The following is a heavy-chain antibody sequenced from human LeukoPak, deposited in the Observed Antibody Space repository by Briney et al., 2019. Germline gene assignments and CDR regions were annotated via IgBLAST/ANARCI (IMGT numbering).Heavy chain of an antibody. Sequence: QSGGSLRLSCAASGFTFSSYAMSWVRQAPGKRLEWVSAISGSGGSTYYADSVKGRFTISRDNSKNTLYLQMNSLRAEDTAVYYCAKEEAIVVVAATNFDYWGQGTLVTVSS. J-gene: IGHJ4*02. V-gene: IGHV3-23*01. CDR2: ISGSGGST. CDR1: GFTFSSYA. CDR3: AKEEAIVVVAATNFDY. D-gene: IGHD2-15*01.